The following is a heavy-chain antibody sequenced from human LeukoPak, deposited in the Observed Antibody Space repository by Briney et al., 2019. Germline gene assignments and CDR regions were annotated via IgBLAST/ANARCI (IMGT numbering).Heavy chain of an antibody. Sequence: PGGSLRLSCEASGFTFRSYEMNWVRQAPGKGLEWVSYISRSGSNKYYADSVKGRFTISRDNAKNSLYPQVNSLRAEDTAVYYCARETVPNWFDPWGQGTLVTVSS. V-gene: IGHV3-48*03. CDR1: GFTFRSYE. CDR3: ARETVPNWFDP. J-gene: IGHJ5*02. CDR2: ISRSGSNK. D-gene: IGHD4-17*01.